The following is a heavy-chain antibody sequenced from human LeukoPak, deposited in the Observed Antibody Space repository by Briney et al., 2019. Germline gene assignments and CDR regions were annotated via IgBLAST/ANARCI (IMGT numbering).Heavy chain of an antibody. Sequence: GGTLRLSRAASGFTFSSYGMSWVRQAPGKGLEWVSSISGSGGSTYYADSVKGRFTISRDNSKNTLYLQMNSLRAEDTAVYFCANPPTVTSFAFWGQGTLVTVSS. V-gene: IGHV3-23*01. J-gene: IGHJ4*02. D-gene: IGHD4-11*01. CDR1: GFTFSSYG. CDR3: ANPPTVTSFAF. CDR2: ISGSGGST.